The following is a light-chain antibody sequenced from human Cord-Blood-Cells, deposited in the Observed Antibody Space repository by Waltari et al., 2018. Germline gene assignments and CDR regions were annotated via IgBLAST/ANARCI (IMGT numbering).Light chain of an antibody. Sequence: QSVLTQPPSASGTPGQRVTISCSGSSSNIGSNTVNWYQQLPGTAPKLLIYRNNQRPSGVPDRFSGSKSGTSASLAISVLQAEDEADYYCAAWDDSLNGYVFGTGTKVTVL. CDR1: SSNIGSNT. CDR3: AAWDDSLNGYV. J-gene: IGLJ1*01. V-gene: IGLV1-44*01. CDR2: RNN.